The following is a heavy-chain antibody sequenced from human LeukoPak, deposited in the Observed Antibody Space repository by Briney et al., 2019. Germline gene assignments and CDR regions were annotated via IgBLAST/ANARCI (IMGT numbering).Heavy chain of an antibody. CDR1: GFTFSSYW. CDR3: AKLTTAARIYDFWSGYYFDY. Sequence: GALRLSCAASGFTFSSYWMSWVRQAPGKGLGWVSAISDSGVSTYYADSVKGRFTISRDNSKNTLYLQMNSLRVEDTALYYCAKLTTAARIYDFWSGYYFDYWGQGTLVTVSS. J-gene: IGHJ4*02. CDR2: ISDSGVST. D-gene: IGHD3-3*01. V-gene: IGHV3-23*01.